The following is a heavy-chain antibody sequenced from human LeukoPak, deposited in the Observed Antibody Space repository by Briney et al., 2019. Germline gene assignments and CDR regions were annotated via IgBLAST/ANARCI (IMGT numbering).Heavy chain of an antibody. CDR2: IIPIFGTA. V-gene: IGHV1-69*13. D-gene: IGHD4-11*01. Sequence: ASVKVSCKASGGTFSSYAISWVRQAPGQGLEWMGGIIPIFGTANYAQKFQGRVTITADESTSTAYMELSSLRSEDTAVYYCVRGVDYRVSVGYYYYMDVWGKGTTVAVSS. CDR1: GGTFSSYA. J-gene: IGHJ6*03. CDR3: VRGVDYRVSVGYYYYMDV.